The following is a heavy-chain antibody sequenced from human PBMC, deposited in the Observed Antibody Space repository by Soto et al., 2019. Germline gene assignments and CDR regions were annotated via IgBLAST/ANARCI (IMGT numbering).Heavy chain of an antibody. Sequence: ASVKVSCKASGYTFTSYDINWVRQATGQGLEWMGWMNPNSGNTGYAQKFQGRVTMTRNTSISTAYMELSSLRSEDMAVYYCARSSGSYEYYFDYWGQGTLVTVSS. D-gene: IGHD1-26*01. CDR2: MNPNSGNT. V-gene: IGHV1-8*01. CDR1: GYTFTSYD. CDR3: ARSSGSYEYYFDY. J-gene: IGHJ4*02.